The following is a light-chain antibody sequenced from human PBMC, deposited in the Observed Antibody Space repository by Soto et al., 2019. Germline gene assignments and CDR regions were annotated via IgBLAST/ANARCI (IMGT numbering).Light chain of an antibody. CDR1: QSIRGY. CDR2: AAS. CDR3: QQASSFPLT. V-gene: IGKV1-39*01. Sequence: DIQMTQSPSSLSASVEDRVTVTCRASQSIRGYLNWYQHKPGQAPKLLIFAASSLQSGVPPRFSGSESGTEFTLTISSLQPEDVATYYCQQASSFPLTFGGGTKVDIK. J-gene: IGKJ4*01.